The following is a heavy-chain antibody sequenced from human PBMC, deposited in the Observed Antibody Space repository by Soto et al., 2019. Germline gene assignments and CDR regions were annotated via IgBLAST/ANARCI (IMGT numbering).Heavy chain of an antibody. CDR1: GTTLDSFT. D-gene: IGHD3-22*01. Sequence: QVQLVQSGAEVKNPGSSVKVSCKPSGTTLDSFTFAWVRQAPGQGLEWMGGFVPMFGSASIAQRFQGRVRITADASTGTGYMELSDLRSEDSAIYDCAREDDTTGHYSWFDPWGPGTLVTVSS. J-gene: IGHJ5*02. CDR2: FVPMFGSA. CDR3: AREDDTTGHYSWFDP. V-gene: IGHV1-69*01.